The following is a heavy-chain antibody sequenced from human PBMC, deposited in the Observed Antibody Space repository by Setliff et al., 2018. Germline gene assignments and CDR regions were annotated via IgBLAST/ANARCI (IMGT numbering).Heavy chain of an antibody. CDR2: IYHSGST. Sequence: SETLSLTCTVSGGSISSYYWSWIRQPPGKGLEWIGSIYHSGSTYYNPSLKSRVTISVDTSKNQFSLKLSSVTAADTALYYCTVYNTGSSKDHYWGQGTLVTVSS. CDR1: GGSISSYY. V-gene: IGHV4-59*04. J-gene: IGHJ4*02. CDR3: TVYNTGSSKDHY. D-gene: IGHD2-8*02.